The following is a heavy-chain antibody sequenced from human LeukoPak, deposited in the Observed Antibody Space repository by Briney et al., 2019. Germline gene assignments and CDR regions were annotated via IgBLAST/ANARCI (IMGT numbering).Heavy chain of an antibody. Sequence: GGSLRPSCAASGFTFSSYWMHWVRQAPGKGLVWVSRINSDGSSTSYADSVKGRFTISRDNAKNTLYLQMNSLRAEDTAVYYCARDHDILTGYPSFDYWGQGTLVTVSS. J-gene: IGHJ4*02. CDR2: INSDGSST. V-gene: IGHV3-74*01. D-gene: IGHD3-9*01. CDR1: GFTFSSYW. CDR3: ARDHDILTGYPSFDY.